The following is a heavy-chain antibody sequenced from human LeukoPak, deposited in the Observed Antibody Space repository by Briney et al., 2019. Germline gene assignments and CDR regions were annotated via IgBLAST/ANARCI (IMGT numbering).Heavy chain of an antibody. Sequence: SETLSLTCTVSGGSISSYYWSWIRQPAGKGLEWIGRIYTSGSTNYNPSLKSRVTMSVDTSKNQFSLKLSSVTAADTAVYYCARVKATVVPAAIRGAWFDPWGQGTLVTVSS. CDR2: IYTSGST. D-gene: IGHD2-2*02. V-gene: IGHV4-4*07. CDR1: GGSISSYY. J-gene: IGHJ5*02. CDR3: ARVKATVVPAAIRGAWFDP.